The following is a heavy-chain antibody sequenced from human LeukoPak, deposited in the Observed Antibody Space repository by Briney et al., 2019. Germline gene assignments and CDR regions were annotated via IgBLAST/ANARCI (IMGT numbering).Heavy chain of an antibody. V-gene: IGHV1-2*02. CDR3: ARVRPSTTVTTAFDI. CDR2: INPNSGGT. Sequence: ASVKVSCKASEYTFTGYYMHWVRQAPGQGPEWMGWINPNSGGTNYAQKLQGRVTMTRDTSISTAYMELSRLRSDDTAVYYCARVRPSTTVTTAFDIWGQGTMVTVSS. J-gene: IGHJ3*02. CDR1: EYTFTGYY. D-gene: IGHD4-17*01.